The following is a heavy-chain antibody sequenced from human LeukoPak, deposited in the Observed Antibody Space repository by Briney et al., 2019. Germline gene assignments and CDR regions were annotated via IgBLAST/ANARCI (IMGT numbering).Heavy chain of an antibody. V-gene: IGHV4-34*01. Sequence: SETLSLTCAVYGGSFSGYYWSWIRQPPGKGLEWIGEINHSGSTNYNPSLKSRVTISVDTSKNQFSLKLSSVTAADTAVYYCARGRRGYSYGTRYYFDYWGQGTLVTVSS. CDR2: INHSGST. CDR3: ARGRRGYSYGTRYYFDY. D-gene: IGHD5-18*01. J-gene: IGHJ4*02. CDR1: GGSFSGYY.